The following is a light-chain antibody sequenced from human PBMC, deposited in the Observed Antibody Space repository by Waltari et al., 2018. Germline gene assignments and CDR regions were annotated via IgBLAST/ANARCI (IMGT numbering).Light chain of an antibody. J-gene: IGKJ2*03. Sequence: DIVMTQSPSSLSASVGDKVTITCRESQIISNYLNWYQQKPVEAPKLLMYEASTLESGVPSRFSGGRSGTDFTLTINSLQPEDVATYYCQQSYNYPRSFGQGTKLE. CDR1: QIISNY. V-gene: IGKV1-39*01. CDR3: QQSYNYPRS. CDR2: EAS.